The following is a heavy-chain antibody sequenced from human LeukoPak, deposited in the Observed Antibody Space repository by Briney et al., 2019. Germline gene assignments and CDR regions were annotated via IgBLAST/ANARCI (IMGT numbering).Heavy chain of an antibody. V-gene: IGHV4-30-4*07. CDR1: GGSISSGDYS. Sequence: SETLSLTCAVSGGSISSGDYSWSWIRQPPGKGLEWIGYYTDTYYNPSLKSRVTISLDTSKNQFSLKLSSVTAADTAVYYCARGTAMYLREWGQGTLVTVSS. CDR3: ARGTAMYLRE. CDR2: YTDT. J-gene: IGHJ4*02. D-gene: IGHD2-8*01.